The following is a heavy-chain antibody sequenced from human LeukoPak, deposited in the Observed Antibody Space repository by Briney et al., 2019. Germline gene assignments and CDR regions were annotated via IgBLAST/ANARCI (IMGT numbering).Heavy chain of an antibody. CDR2: IYSGGST. J-gene: IGHJ3*02. CDR3: ARVVKDYVWGSYVMDAFDI. D-gene: IGHD3-16*01. V-gene: IGHV3-66*01. CDR1: GFTVSSNY. Sequence: GGSLRLSCAASGFTVSSNYMSWVRQAPGKGLEWVSVIYSGGSTYYADSVKGRFTISRDNSKNTLYLQMNSLRAEDTAVYYCARVVKDYVWGSYVMDAFDIWGQGTMVTVSS.